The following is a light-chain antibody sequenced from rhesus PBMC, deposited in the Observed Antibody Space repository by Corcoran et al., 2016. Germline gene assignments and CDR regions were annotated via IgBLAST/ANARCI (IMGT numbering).Light chain of an antibody. J-gene: IGKJ4*01. V-gene: IGKV1-33*02. Sequence: DIQMTQSPSSLSASVGDRVTITCQASQGISSWLAWYQQNPGKAPKLLIYAASSLQSGVPSRFRGSLAGTDVTLTISSLQPEDFATDYCQQHNSYPLTFGGGTKVEIK. CDR3: QQHNSYPLT. CDR2: AAS. CDR1: QGISSW.